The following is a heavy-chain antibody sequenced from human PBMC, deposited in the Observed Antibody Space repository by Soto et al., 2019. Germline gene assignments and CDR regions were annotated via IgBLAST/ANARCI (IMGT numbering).Heavy chain of an antibody. Sequence: EVQLLESGGGLVQPGGSLRLSCAASGFTFSSYAMSWVCQAPGKGLEWVSAISGSGGSTYYADSVKGRFTISRDNSKNTLYLQMNSLRAEDTAVYYCAKGAARAGATSGYFDYWGQGTLVTVSS. CDR3: AKGAARAGATSGYFDY. V-gene: IGHV3-23*01. D-gene: IGHD1-26*01. CDR1: GFTFSSYA. J-gene: IGHJ4*02. CDR2: ISGSGGST.